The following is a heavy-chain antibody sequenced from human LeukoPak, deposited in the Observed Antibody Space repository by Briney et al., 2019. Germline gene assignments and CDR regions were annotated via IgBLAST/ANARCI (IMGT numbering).Heavy chain of an antibody. J-gene: IGHJ3*02. CDR3: AKDMGGEYCGGDCYNAFDI. CDR2: INQHGSEK. Sequence: GGSLRLSCAASGFTFSKYWMNWVRQAPGKGLEWVANINQHGSEKHYVDSVKGRFTISRDNAKNSLYLQMNSLRAEDTALYYCAKDMGGEYCGGDCYNAFDIWGQGTMVTVSS. CDR1: GFTFSKYW. V-gene: IGHV3-7*03. D-gene: IGHD2-21*01.